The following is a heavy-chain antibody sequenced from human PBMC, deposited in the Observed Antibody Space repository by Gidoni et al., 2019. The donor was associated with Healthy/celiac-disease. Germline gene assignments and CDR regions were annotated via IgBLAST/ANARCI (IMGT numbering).Heavy chain of an antibody. V-gene: IGHV1-69*02. J-gene: IGHJ6*02. D-gene: IGHD5-12*01. CDR2: IIPILGIA. CDR1: GGTFSSYT. Sequence: QVQLVQSGAEVKKPGSSVKVSCKASGGTFSSYTISWVRQAPGQGLEWRGRIIPILGIANYAQKFQGRVTITADKSTSTAYMELSSLRSEDTAVYYWARGGGKGVATIYYGMDVWGQGTTVTVSS. CDR3: ARGGGKGVATIYYGMDV.